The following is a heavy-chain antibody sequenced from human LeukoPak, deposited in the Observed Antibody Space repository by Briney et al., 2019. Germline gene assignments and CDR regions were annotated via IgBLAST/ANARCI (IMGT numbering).Heavy chain of an antibody. J-gene: IGHJ4*02. Sequence: GGSLRLSCAASGFTFSSYGMHWVREAPGKGLEWVAVISYDGSNKYYADSVKGRFTISRDNSKNTLYLQMNSLRAEDTAVYYCAKDRAVTGNYWGQGTLVTVSS. D-gene: IGHD2-21*02. CDR2: ISYDGSNK. V-gene: IGHV3-30*18. CDR3: AKDRAVTGNY. CDR1: GFTFSSYG.